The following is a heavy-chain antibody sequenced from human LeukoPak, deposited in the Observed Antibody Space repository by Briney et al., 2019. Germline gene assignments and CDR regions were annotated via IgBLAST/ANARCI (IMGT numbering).Heavy chain of an antibody. CDR1: GYTFTSYY. CDR3: ARGSNSGSYRAAFDI. CDR2: INPSGGST. Sequence: GASVKVSCKASGYTFTSYYMHWVRQAPGQGLEWMGIINPSGGSTDYAQNFQGRVTMTRDTSTSTVYMELSSLRSEDTAVYYCARGSNSGSYRAAFDIWGQGTMVTVSS. D-gene: IGHD1-26*01. J-gene: IGHJ3*02. V-gene: IGHV1-46*01.